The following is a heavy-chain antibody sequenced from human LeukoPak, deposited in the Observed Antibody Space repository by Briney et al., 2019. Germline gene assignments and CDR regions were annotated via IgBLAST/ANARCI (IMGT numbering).Heavy chain of an antibody. J-gene: IGHJ4*02. V-gene: IGHV4-34*01. CDR2: INHSGST. Sequence: SETLSLTCAVYGGSFSGYYWSWIRQPPGKGLEWIGEINHSGSTSYNPSLKSRVTISVDTSKNQFSLKLSSVTAADTAVYYCARARGITMVRGVRGAFDYWGQGTLVTVSS. CDR1: GGSFSGYY. CDR3: ARARGITMVRGVRGAFDY. D-gene: IGHD3-10*01.